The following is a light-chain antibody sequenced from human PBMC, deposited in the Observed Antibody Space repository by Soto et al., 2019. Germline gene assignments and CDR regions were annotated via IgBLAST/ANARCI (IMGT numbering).Light chain of an antibody. CDR2: DAS. V-gene: IGKV3-11*01. J-gene: IGKJ5*01. Sequence: EIVLTQSPATPFFSPGEKAPLSPRARQSVDNYLAWFQQKPGQAPRLLIYDASIRATGVPARFSGSGSGADFTLTISSLEPEDFAIYYCQQRSNWPAITFGQGTRLEIK. CDR3: QQRSNWPAIT. CDR1: QSVDNY.